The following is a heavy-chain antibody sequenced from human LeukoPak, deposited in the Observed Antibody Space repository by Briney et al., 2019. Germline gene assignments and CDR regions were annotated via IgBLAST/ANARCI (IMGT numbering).Heavy chain of an antibody. CDR3: ARDYYGSGMVDY. J-gene: IGHJ4*02. D-gene: IGHD3-10*01. CDR1: GFTFSSYE. Sequence: PGGSLRLSCAASGFTFSSYEMNWVRQAPGKGLEWVSYIGSSGTPIYYADSVRSRFTVSRDNAKNSLYMQMNSLRAEDTAVYYCARDYYGSGMVDYWGQGALVTVSS. CDR2: IGSSGTPI. V-gene: IGHV3-48*03.